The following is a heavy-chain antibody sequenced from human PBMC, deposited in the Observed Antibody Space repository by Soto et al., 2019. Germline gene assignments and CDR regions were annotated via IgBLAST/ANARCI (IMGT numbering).Heavy chain of an antibody. CDR1: GGSFSGYY. D-gene: IGHD3-9*01. J-gene: IGHJ4*02. CDR3: ARGDILTGYSH. Sequence: SETLSLTCAVYGGSFSGYYWSWIRQPPGKGLEWIGEINHRGSTKCIPSLKSRVTISVDTSKNQISLKLSSVTAADTAVYYCARGDILTGYSHWGQGTLVTSPQ. V-gene: IGHV4-34*01. CDR2: INHRGST.